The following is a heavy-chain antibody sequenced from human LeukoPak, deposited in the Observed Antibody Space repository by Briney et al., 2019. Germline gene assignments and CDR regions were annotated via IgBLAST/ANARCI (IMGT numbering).Heavy chain of an antibody. CDR2: INPNSGGT. CDR1: GYTFTGYY. V-gene: IGHV1-2*02. D-gene: IGHD6-13*01. CDR3: ARYRGYSCGTPPGIAAAGTDY. J-gene: IGHJ4*02. Sequence: GASVKVSCKASGYTFTGYYMHWVRQAPGQGLEWMGWINPNSGGTNYAQKFQGRVTMTRDTSISTAYMELSRLRSDDTAVYYCARYRGYSCGTPPGIAAAGTDYWGQGTLVTVSS.